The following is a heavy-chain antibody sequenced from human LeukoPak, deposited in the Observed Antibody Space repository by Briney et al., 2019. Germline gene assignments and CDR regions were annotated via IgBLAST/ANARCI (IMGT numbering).Heavy chain of an antibody. J-gene: IGHJ4*02. CDR1: GGSINRDGYY. V-gene: IGHV4-31*03. D-gene: IGHD5-18*01. CDR2: IYYSGTT. Sequence: TSETLSLTCTVSGGSINRDGYYWSWIRQHPGKGLEWTGYIYYSGTTYYNPSLKSRGSISIGTSKNQFSLKLSSVTAADTAVYYCAREYSYAYFDYWGQGTLVTVSS. CDR3: AREYSYAYFDY.